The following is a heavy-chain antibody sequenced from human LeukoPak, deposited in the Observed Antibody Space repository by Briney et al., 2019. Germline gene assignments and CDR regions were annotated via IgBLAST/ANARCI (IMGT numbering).Heavy chain of an antibody. V-gene: IGHV3-48*04. J-gene: IGHJ4*02. CDR1: GFTFSSYS. CDR3: ARDFEDYDSSWAY. Sequence: PGGSLRLSCAASGFTFSSYSMNWVRQAPGKGLEWVSYISSSSSTIYYADSVKGRFTISRDNAKNSLYLQMNSLRAEDTAVYYCARDFEDYDSSWAYWGQGTLVTVSS. CDR2: ISSSSSTI. D-gene: IGHD3-22*01.